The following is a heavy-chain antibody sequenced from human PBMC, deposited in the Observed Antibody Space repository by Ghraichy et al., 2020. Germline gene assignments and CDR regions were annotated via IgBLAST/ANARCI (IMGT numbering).Heavy chain of an antibody. V-gene: IGHV3-30*04. J-gene: IGHJ6*03. Sequence: GGSLRLSCAASGFTFSSYAMHWVRQAPGKGLEYVAVISYHGRNKNYADSVEGRFTVSRDNFKNTLDLQMNSLRVEDTAVYYCARADCSSTSCPRFSYYYYMDVWGKGTTVTVSS. D-gene: IGHD2-2*01. CDR3: ARADCSSTSCPRFSYYYYMDV. CDR1: GFTFSSYA. CDR2: ISYHGRNK.